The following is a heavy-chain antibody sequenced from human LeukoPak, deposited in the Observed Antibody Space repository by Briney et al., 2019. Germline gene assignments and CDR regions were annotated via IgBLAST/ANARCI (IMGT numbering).Heavy chain of an antibody. D-gene: IGHD2-21*01. J-gene: IGHJ3*02. CDR3: ARRLAASDAFDI. V-gene: IGHV4-59*08. Sequence: SETLSLTCTVSGGSFSTYYWSWFRQPPGKGLEWIAYIYYSGSTNYSPSLKSRVIISVDTPKNQFSLKLRSVTAADTAVYYCARRLAASDAFDIWGQGTMVTVSS. CDR2: IYYSGST. CDR1: GGSFSTYY.